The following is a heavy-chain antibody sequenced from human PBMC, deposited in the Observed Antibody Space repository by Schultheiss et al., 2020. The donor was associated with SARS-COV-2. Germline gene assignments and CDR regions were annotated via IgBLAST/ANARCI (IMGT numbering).Heavy chain of an antibody. CDR3: ARKLYGDYTPGAFDI. CDR1: GFTFSSYG. CDR2: ISGSGGTT. V-gene: IGHV3-23*01. Sequence: GESLKISCAASGFTFSSYGMHWVRQAPGKGLEWVSAISGSGGTTYFADSVKGRFTISRDNSKNTLYLQMDSLRAEDTAVYYCARKLYGDYTPGAFDIWGQGTMVTVSS. D-gene: IGHD4-17*01. J-gene: IGHJ3*02.